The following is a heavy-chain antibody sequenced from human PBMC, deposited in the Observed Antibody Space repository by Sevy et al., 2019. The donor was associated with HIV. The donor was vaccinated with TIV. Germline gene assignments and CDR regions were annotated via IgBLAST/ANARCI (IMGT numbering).Heavy chain of an antibody. V-gene: IGHV3-7*01. CDR2: INEDGTQK. CDR3: ARDNATVSRRGLRYYYYGTDV. CDR1: GFTFSTYW. D-gene: IGHD2-2*01. Sequence: GGSLRLSCAASGFTFSTYWMSWFRQAPGKGLEWVANINEDGTQKFYVDSVKGRFTMSRDNAKNSLYLQMNSRRAEDAAVYYCARDNATVSRRGLRYYYYGTDVWGQGTTVTVSS. J-gene: IGHJ6*02.